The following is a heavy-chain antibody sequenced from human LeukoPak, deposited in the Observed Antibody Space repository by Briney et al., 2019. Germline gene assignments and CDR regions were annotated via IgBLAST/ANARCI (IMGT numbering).Heavy chain of an antibody. CDR3: ARVGGAMVSLLQDWFDP. Sequence: SSETLSLTCAVYGGSFSGYYWSWIRQPPGKGLEWIGEINHSGSTNYNPSLKSRVTISVDTSKNQFSLKLSSVTAADTAVYYCARVGGAMVSLLQDWFDPWGQGTLVTVSS. CDR2: INHSGST. D-gene: IGHD5-18*01. V-gene: IGHV4-34*01. CDR1: GGSFSGYY. J-gene: IGHJ5*02.